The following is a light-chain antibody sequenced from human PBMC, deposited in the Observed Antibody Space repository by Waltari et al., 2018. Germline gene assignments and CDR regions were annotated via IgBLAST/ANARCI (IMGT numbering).Light chain of an antibody. CDR1: HGITNY. CDR2: AAS. V-gene: IGKV1-27*01. J-gene: IGKJ2*03. CDR3: QDYGSAPYS. Sequence: DIRMTQSPPSLSAFVGDRVTISCRASHGITNYLAWYQQKPGKGPELLIYAASTLQSGVPSRLSGSGSGTDFTLTISSLQPEDVGSYYCQDYGSAPYSFGPGTKVEI.